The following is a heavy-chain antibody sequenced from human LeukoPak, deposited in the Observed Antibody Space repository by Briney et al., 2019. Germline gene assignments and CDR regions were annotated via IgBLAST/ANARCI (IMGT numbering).Heavy chain of an antibody. J-gene: IGHJ3*02. V-gene: IGHV3-74*03. Sequence: GGSLRLSCAASGFIFSNYWMCWVRQAPGKGLVCVSRINSDGSTTTYADSVKGRFTISRDNAKNTLYLQMNSLRAEDSALYYCARIRDSLGLGAFDIWGQGTMVTVSS. CDR1: GFIFSNYW. CDR2: INSDGSTT. CDR3: ARIRDSLGLGAFDI. D-gene: IGHD3-22*01.